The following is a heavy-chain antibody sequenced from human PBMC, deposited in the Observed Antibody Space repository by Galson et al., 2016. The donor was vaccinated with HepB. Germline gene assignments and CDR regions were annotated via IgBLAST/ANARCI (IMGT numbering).Heavy chain of an antibody. Sequence: SLRLSCAASGSSFTNAWMHWVRQAPGKGLEWVARIKSNSDGGTRDYAAPVRARFVISRDDSNNTLYLEMHGLTAEDTAVYYCVTGPFDYWGQGSLVVVS. V-gene: IGHV3-15*01. CDR3: VTGPFDY. CDR2: IKSNSDGGTR. J-gene: IGHJ4*02. CDR1: GSSFTNAW.